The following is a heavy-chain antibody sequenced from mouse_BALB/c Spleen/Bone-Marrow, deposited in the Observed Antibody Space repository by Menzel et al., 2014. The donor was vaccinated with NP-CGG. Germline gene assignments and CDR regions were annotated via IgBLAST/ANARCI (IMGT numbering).Heavy chain of an antibody. Sequence: QVQLQQSGAELVRPGTSVKVSCKASGYAFTNYLIEWVKQRPGQGLEWIGVINPGSGATNYNENFKGKATLTADKSSSTPYMQLSSLTSDDSAVYFCARRLTGTLYSDYWGQGTTLTVSS. CDR3: ARRLTGTLYSDY. CDR1: GYAFTNYL. CDR2: INPGSGAT. V-gene: IGHV1-54*03. J-gene: IGHJ2*01. D-gene: IGHD4-1*01.